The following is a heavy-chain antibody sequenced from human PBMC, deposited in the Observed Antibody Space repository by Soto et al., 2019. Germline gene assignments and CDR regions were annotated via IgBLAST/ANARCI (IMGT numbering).Heavy chain of an antibody. D-gene: IGHD2-21*02. Sequence: GASVKVSCKASGYTFTSYAMHWVRQAPGQRLEWMGWINDGNGNTKYSQKFQGRVTITRDTSASTAYMELSSLRSEDTAVYYCARSIVVVTALDYWGQGTLVTVSS. CDR3: ARSIVVVTALDY. CDR1: GYTFTSYA. CDR2: INDGNGNT. V-gene: IGHV1-3*01. J-gene: IGHJ4*02.